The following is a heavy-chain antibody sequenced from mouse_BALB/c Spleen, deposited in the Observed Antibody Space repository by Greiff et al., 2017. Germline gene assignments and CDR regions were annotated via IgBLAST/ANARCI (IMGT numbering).Heavy chain of an antibody. CDR2: IRNKANGYTT. CDR1: GFTFTDYY. Sequence: EVKLVESGGGLVQPGGSLRLSCATSGFTFTDYYMSWVRQPPGKALEWLGFIRNKANGYTTEYSASVKGRFTISRDNSQSILYLQMNTLRAEDSATYYCARHNSHYAMDYWGQGTSVTVSS. V-gene: IGHV7-3*02. CDR3: ARHNSHYAMDY. J-gene: IGHJ4*01.